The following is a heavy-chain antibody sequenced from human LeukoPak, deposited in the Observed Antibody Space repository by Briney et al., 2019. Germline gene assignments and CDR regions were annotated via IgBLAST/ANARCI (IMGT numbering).Heavy chain of an antibody. Sequence: PGGSLRLSCAASGFTFSSYAMSWVRQAPGKGLEWVSVISGSGGDTYYADSVKGRFTISRDNSKNTLYLQMNTRRAEDTAVYYCAKNIIAAAGMMDYWGQGTLVTVSS. J-gene: IGHJ4*02. CDR3: AKNIIAAAGMMDY. CDR2: ISGSGGDT. D-gene: IGHD6-13*01. V-gene: IGHV3-23*01. CDR1: GFTFSSYA.